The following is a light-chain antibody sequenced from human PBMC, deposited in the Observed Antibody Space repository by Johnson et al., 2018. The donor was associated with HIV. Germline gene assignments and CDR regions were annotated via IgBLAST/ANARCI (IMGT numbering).Light chain of an antibody. CDR2: ETY. V-gene: IGLV1-51*02. Sequence: QSVLTQSPSVSAAPGQKVTISCSGSSSNIGNNYISWYQQFPGTAPKLLIYETYKRPSGIPDRFSGSKSGTSATLGITGLQTGDEADYYFGTWDSSLRAGFFGTGTKVTVL. J-gene: IGLJ1*01. CDR1: SSNIGNNY. CDR3: GTWDSSLRAGF.